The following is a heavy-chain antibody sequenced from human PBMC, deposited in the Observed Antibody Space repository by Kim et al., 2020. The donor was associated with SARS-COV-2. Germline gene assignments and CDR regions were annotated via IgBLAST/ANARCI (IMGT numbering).Heavy chain of an antibody. J-gene: IGHJ4*02. V-gene: IGHV3-30*02. CDR3: AKPHSGSYRDXFDY. D-gene: IGHD1-26*01. Sequence: YADPVKGRFTISRNNSKTPLYLQMNSLRAEDTAVYYCAKPHSGSYRDXFDYWGQGTLVTVSS.